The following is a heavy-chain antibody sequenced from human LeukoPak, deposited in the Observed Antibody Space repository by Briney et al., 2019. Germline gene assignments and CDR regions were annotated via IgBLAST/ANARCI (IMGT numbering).Heavy chain of an antibody. Sequence: GGSLRLSCAASGFTFDDYGMSWVRQGPGKGLEWVSFINWNGGSTGYVDFVKGRFTISTDNAKNSLYLQMNSLRAEDTALYYCARDRLSAAVAFDYWGQGTLVTVSS. D-gene: IGHD4-23*01. CDR1: GFTFDDYG. CDR2: INWNGGST. J-gene: IGHJ4*02. CDR3: ARDRLSAAVAFDY. V-gene: IGHV3-20*04.